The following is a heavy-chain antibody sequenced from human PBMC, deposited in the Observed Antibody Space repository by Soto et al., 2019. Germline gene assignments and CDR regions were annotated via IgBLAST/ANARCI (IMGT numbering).Heavy chain of an antibody. CDR3: ARHPGYCSGGSCNGQYTLDV. CDR2: LYSSRDT. D-gene: IGHD2-15*01. J-gene: IGHJ6*02. Sequence: SETLSLTCSVSGGSISSNSYSWGWIRQPPGKGLEWIGTLYSSRDTYYTPSLKSRVTISADTSQNQFSLDLTSVTATDTAVYFCARHPGYCSGGSCNGQYTLDVWGQGTTVTVS. V-gene: IGHV4-39*01. CDR1: GGSISSNSYS.